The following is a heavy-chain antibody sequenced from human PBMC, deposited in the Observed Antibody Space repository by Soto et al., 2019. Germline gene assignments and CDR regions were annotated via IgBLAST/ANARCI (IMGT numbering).Heavy chain of an antibody. V-gene: IGHV1-69*13. CDR1: GGTFSSYA. Sequence: SVKVSCKASGGTFSSYAISWVRQAPGQGLEWMGGIIPIFGTANYAQKFQGRVTITADESTSTAYMELSSLRSEDTAVYYCARPLRIAAAHYYYYGMDVWGQGTTVTVSS. J-gene: IGHJ6*02. D-gene: IGHD6-13*01. CDR2: IIPIFGTA. CDR3: ARPLRIAAAHYYYYGMDV.